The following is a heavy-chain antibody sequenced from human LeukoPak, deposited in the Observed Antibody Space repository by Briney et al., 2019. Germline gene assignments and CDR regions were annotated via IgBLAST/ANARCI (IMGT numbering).Heavy chain of an antibody. Sequence: PSETLSLTCAVYGGSFSGYYWSWIRQPPGKGLEWIGEINHSGSTNYNPSLKSRVTISVDTSKNQFSLKLGSVTAADTAVYYCARQNCSKTTCSDYWGQGTLVTVSS. CDR3: ARQNCSKTTCSDY. J-gene: IGHJ4*02. CDR2: INHSGST. D-gene: IGHD2-2*01. V-gene: IGHV4-34*01. CDR1: GGSFSGYY.